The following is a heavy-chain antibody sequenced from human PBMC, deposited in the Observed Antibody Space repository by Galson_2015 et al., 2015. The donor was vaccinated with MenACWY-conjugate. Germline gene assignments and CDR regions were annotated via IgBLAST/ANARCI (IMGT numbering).Heavy chain of an antibody. CDR2: IHSSGYT. Sequence: TLSLTCTVSGGSVSSGQYYWSWIRQPPGKDLEWIGYIHSSGYTKYTPSLRSRVTISLDTSKNQFSLMLSSVTAAGTAVYYCASLPQGYCSITNCFGWFDPWGQGTLVTVSS. CDR1: GGSVSSGQYY. V-gene: IGHV4-61*01. J-gene: IGHJ5*02. D-gene: IGHD2-2*01. CDR3: ASLPQGYCSITNCFGWFDP.